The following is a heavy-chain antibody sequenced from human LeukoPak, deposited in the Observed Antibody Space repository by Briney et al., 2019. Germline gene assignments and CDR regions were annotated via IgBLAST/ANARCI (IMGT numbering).Heavy chain of an antibody. J-gene: IGHJ5*02. CDR3: ARVGDRTLGRYYDILTGYFDP. CDR1: GGTFSSYA. V-gene: IGHV1-69*01. Sequence: GASVKVSCKASGGTFSSYAISWVRQAPGQGLEWMGGIIPIFGTANYAHKFQGRVTITADESTSTAYMELSSLRSEDTAVYYCARVGDRTLGRYYDILTGYFDPWGQGTLVTVSS. D-gene: IGHD3-9*01. CDR2: IIPIFGTA.